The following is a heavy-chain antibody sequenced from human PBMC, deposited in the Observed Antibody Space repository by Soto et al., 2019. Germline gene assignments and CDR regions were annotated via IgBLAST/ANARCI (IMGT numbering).Heavy chain of an antibody. Sequence: QVQLVESGGGVVQPGGSLRLSCAASGFTFSYYGFHWVGQAPGKGLEWVAVMHTGGNEKYYVDSVKGRFTVSRDDSRNMVYLEMSGLRAEDTAEYFCARDADTTGDYSHFDLWGRGALVAVS. V-gene: IGHV3-33*08. J-gene: IGHJ4*02. D-gene: IGHD3-9*01. CDR3: ARDADTTGDYSHFDL. CDR1: GFTFSYYG. CDR2: MHTGGNEK.